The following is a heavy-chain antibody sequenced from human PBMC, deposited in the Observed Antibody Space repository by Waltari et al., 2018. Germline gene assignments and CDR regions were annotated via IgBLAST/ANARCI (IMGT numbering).Heavy chain of an antibody. J-gene: IGHJ6*02. CDR2: IIPIFGTA. D-gene: IGHD3-10*02. CDR3: ARDVRGVIIPYYYYGMDV. Sequence: QVQLVQSGAEVKKPGSSVKVSCKASGGTFSSYAISWVRQAPGQGLEWMGGIIPIFGTANDAQKFQGRVTITADESTSTAYMELSSLRSEDTAVYYCARDVRGVIIPYYYYGMDVWGQGTTVTVSS. V-gene: IGHV1-69*01. CDR1: GGTFSSYA.